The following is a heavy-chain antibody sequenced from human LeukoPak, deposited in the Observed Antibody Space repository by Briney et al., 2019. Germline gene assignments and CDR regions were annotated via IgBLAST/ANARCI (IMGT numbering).Heavy chain of an antibody. J-gene: IGHJ4*02. D-gene: IGHD6-13*01. V-gene: IGHV1-2*02. Sequence: ASVKVSCKASGYTFTGYYMHWVRQAPGQGLEWMGWINPNSGGTNYAQKFQGRVTMTRDTSISTAYMELGRLRSDDTAVYYCARDLAAAGKDLDYWGQGTLVTVSS. CDR3: ARDLAAAGKDLDY. CDR1: GYTFTGYY. CDR2: INPNSGGT.